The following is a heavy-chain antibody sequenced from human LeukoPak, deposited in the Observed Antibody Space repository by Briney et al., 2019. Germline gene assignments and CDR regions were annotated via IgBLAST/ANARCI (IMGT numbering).Heavy chain of an antibody. Sequence: GGSLRLSCAASGFTFSSYSMNWVRQAPGKGLEWVSSISSSSSYTYYADSVKGRFTISRDNAKNSLYLQMNSLRAEDTAVYYCARKDSIAVAGHQFDYWGQGTLVTVSS. D-gene: IGHD6-19*01. V-gene: IGHV3-21*01. CDR2: ISSSSSYT. J-gene: IGHJ4*02. CDR3: ARKDSIAVAGHQFDY. CDR1: GFTFSSYS.